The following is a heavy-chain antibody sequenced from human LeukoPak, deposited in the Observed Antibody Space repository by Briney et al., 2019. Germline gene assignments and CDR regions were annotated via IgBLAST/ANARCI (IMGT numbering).Heavy chain of an antibody. CDR3: ARHDSFIPY. D-gene: IGHD5-18*01. CDR1: GFNFNYYA. V-gene: IGHV3-23*01. J-gene: IGHJ4*02. Sequence: GGSLRLSCAASGFNFNYYAMSWVRQAPGKGLEWVSGISDNEGRTYYTDSVKGRFTISRDRTKNTVYLQMHNLRTDDTAVYFCARHDSFIPYWGQGTLVTVSS. CDR2: ISDNEGRT.